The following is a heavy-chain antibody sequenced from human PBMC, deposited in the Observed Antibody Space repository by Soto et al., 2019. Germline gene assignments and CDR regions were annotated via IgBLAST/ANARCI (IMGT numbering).Heavy chain of an antibody. J-gene: IGHJ4*02. D-gene: IGHD6-19*01. Sequence: AETLSPTCIVSGGSISGSCWIWIRQSPGKGLKWLSYVYYTGSTNYSPTLRSRVSISVDTSKNEFSLRLSSVTAADTAVYFCARSVAVPGAHIDYWGQGTQVTVSS. CDR2: VYYTGST. CDR3: ARSVAVPGAHIDY. V-gene: IGHV4-59*01. CDR1: GGSISGSC.